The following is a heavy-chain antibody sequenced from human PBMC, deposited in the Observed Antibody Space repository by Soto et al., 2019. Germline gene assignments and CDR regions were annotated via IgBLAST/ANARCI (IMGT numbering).Heavy chain of an antibody. V-gene: IGHV3-23*01. J-gene: IGHJ4*02. CDR1: GFTFSTYV. D-gene: IGHD2-2*01. CDR2: FSRSGGTT. CDR3: TKGLLGVPAAQH. Sequence: EVQLLESGGGLVQPGGSLRLSCVASGFTFSTYVMSWVRQAPGKGLEWVSTFSRSGGTTYYADSVKGRFTISRDISKNTVYLQMNNLGAEDTAIYYCTKGLLGVPAAQHWGQGTLVTVSS.